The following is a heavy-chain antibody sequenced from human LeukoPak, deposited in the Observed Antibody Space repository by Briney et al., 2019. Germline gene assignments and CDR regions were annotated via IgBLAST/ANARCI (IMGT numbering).Heavy chain of an antibody. Sequence: NASETLSLTCTVSGGSISSYYWSWIRQPPGKGLEWIGYIYYSGSTNYNPSLKSRVTISVDTSKNQFSLKLSSVTAADTAVYYCARGLSRFATGFDPWGQGTLVIVSA. V-gene: IGHV4-59*01. J-gene: IGHJ5*02. CDR3: ARGLSRFATGFDP. CDR2: IYYSGST. CDR1: GGSISSYY. D-gene: IGHD1-1*01.